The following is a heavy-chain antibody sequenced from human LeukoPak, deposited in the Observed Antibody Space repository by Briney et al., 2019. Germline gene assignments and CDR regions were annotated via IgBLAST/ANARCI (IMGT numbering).Heavy chain of an antibody. J-gene: IGHJ4*02. D-gene: IGHD3-3*01. Sequence: SETLCLTCAASGFSFSSSELNWVWIRQPPGKGLESIGSIYDSGSTYSNPSLKSRATISVDTSKNQFSLKLSSVTAADTAVYYCARQDITIYFDYWGQGTLVTVSS. CDR1: GFSFSSSELN. CDR3: ARQDITIYFDY. V-gene: IGHV4-39*01. CDR2: IYDSGST.